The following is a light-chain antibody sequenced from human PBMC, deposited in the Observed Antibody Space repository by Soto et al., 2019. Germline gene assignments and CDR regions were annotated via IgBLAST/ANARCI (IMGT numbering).Light chain of an antibody. CDR2: EVS. V-gene: IGLV2-14*01. J-gene: IGLJ3*02. CDR1: SSDVGGYNY. Sequence: QSVLTQPGSVSGSPGQSITISCTGTSSDVGGYNYVSWYQQHPGKAPKLMIYEVSNRPSGVSNRFSGSKSGNTASLTSSGLQAEDEAEYYCSSYASSSTRVFGVGTKLTVL. CDR3: SSYASSSTRV.